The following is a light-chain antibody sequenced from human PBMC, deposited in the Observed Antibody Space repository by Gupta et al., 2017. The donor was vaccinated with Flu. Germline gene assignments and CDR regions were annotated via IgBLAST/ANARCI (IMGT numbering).Light chain of an antibody. J-gene: IGLJ1*01. Sequence: TARIACGGYNLGTKSVHWYQQKPGQAPVLVVYDNSDRPSGIPERFSGSNSGNTATLTISRVEAGDEADYYCQVWDYYSDDPLYVFGTGTIITVL. CDR1: NLGTKS. V-gene: IGLV3-21*02. CDR3: QVWDYYSDDPLYV. CDR2: DNS.